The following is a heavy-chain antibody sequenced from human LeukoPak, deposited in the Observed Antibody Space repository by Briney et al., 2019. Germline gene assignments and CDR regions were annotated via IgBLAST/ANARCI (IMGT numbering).Heavy chain of an antibody. Sequence: PSETLSLTCTVSGGSISSGTYYWGWVRQPPGKGLEWIGSIYYSGSTSYNPSLKSRVTISVDTSKNQLSLKLDSVTAADTAVYYCARNASDSGTSYFDYWGQGTLVTVSS. D-gene: IGHD1-26*01. J-gene: IGHJ4*02. CDR2: IYYSGST. V-gene: IGHV4-39*01. CDR1: GGSISSGTYY. CDR3: ARNASDSGTSYFDY.